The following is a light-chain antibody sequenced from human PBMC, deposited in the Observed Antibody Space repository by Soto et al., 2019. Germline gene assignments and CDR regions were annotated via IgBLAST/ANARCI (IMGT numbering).Light chain of an antibody. V-gene: IGKV3-15*01. CDR1: QSVGRS. Sequence: IFMTQSPATLSVSRWERATLSWGASQSVGRSLAWYQQKPGQAPRLLIYGTSARATGIPATFSGSGSGTEFTLTISSLQSEDFAIYYCQQYDNWPSVTFGGGTKVDIK. CDR3: QQYDNWPSVT. J-gene: IGKJ4*01. CDR2: GTS.